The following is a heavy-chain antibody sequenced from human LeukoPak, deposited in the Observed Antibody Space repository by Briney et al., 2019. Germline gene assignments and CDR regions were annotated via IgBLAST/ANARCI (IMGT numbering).Heavy chain of an antibody. Sequence: PSETLSLTCTVSGGSLSSYYWSWIRQPPGKGLEWIGYIYYSGSTNYNPSLKSRVTISVDTSKNQFSLKLSSVTAADTAVYYCARDRGYSSSWYYSASLVDVYYYYGMDVWGQGTTVTVSS. D-gene: IGHD6-13*01. CDR2: IYYSGST. J-gene: IGHJ6*02. CDR3: ARDRGYSSSWYYSASLVDVYYYYGMDV. V-gene: IGHV4-59*01. CDR1: GGSLSSYY.